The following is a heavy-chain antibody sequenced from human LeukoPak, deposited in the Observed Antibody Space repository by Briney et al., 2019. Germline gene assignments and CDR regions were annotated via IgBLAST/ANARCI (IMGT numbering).Heavy chain of an antibody. D-gene: IGHD6-19*01. CDR2: ISGTGVST. CDR1: GFTFSNYA. J-gene: IGHJ4*02. Sequence: GGSLRLSCAASGFTFSNYAMTWVRQAQGKGLERVSSISGTGVSTYYADSVKGRFTMSRDNSKNMVYLQMNRLRAEDTAVYYCARGTAVDGPFDYWGQGTLVTVSS. V-gene: IGHV3-23*01. CDR3: ARGTAVDGPFDY.